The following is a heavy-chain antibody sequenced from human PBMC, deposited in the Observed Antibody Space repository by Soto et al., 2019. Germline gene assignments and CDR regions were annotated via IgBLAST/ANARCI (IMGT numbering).Heavy chain of an antibody. V-gene: IGHV4-59*11. D-gene: IGHD3-10*01. J-gene: IGHJ3*02. CDR3: ARHVNLVRGGVDVFDI. CDR1: GGSTTSHY. Sequence: QVQLQESGPGLVRPSETLSLSCTVSGGSTTSHYWSWMRQPPGKGLEWIGNVYYTGSTNYNPSLKSRVTTSVDTFKNQLSLKLGSVTAADTAVYHCARHVNLVRGGVDVFDIWGQGTMVTVS. CDR2: VYYTGST.